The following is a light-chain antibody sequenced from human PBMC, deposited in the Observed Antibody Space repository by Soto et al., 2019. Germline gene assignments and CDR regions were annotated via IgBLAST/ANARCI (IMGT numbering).Light chain of an antibody. Sequence: EIVMTQSPATLSVSPGEGVTLSCRASQSVSSNLVWYQQKPGQAPRLLISYASTRAAGIPARFSGSGSGTDFTLTISSLEPEDFAIYYCQQRNYWLSFGGGTKV. CDR2: YAS. J-gene: IGKJ4*01. CDR3: QQRNYWLS. V-gene: IGKV3-11*01. CDR1: QSVSSN.